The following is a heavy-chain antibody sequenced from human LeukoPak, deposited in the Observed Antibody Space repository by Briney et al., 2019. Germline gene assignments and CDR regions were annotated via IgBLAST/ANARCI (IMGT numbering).Heavy chain of an antibody. CDR2: IIPIPGIA. D-gene: IGHD6-13*01. Sequence: ASVKVSCKASGGTFSSYAISWVRQAPGQGLEWMGRIIPIPGIANYAQKFQGRVTITADKSTSTAYMELSSLRSEDTAVYYCARDRAAAGPYYYYGMDVWGQGTTVTVSS. V-gene: IGHV1-69*04. CDR1: GGTFSSYA. CDR3: ARDRAAAGPYYYYGMDV. J-gene: IGHJ6*02.